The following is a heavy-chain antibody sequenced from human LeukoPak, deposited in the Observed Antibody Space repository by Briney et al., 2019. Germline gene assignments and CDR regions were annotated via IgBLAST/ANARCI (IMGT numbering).Heavy chain of an antibody. Sequence: GASVKVSCKASGYTFTSYGISWVRQAPGQGLEWMGWISAYNGNTNNAQKLQGRVTMTTDTSTSTAYMKLRSLRSDDTAVYYCARGLGYCSSASCYTYYFDYWGQGTLVTVSS. V-gene: IGHV1-18*01. D-gene: IGHD2-2*02. CDR2: ISAYNGNT. J-gene: IGHJ4*02. CDR1: GYTFTSYG. CDR3: ARGLGYCSSASCYTYYFDY.